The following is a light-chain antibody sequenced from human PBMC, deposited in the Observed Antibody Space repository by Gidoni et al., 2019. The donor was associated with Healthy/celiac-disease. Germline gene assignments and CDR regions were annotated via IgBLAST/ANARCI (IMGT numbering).Light chain of an antibody. CDR1: QSISSY. CDR3: QQSYSTVWT. Sequence: DIQMTQSPSSLSASVGDRVTITCRASQSISSYLNWYQQKPGKAPKLLIYAASSLQSGVPSRFSGSGSGTDFTLTISSLQPEDFATYYCQQSYSTVWTSGQGTKVEIK. J-gene: IGKJ1*01. V-gene: IGKV1-39*01. CDR2: AAS.